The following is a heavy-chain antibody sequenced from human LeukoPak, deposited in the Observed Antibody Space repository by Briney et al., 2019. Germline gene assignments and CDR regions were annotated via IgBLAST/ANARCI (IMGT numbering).Heavy chain of an antibody. CDR1: GGSFSGYY. Sequence: SETLSLTCAVYGGSFSGYYWSWIRQPPGKGLEWIGEINHSGSTNYNPSLKSRVTISVDTSKNQFSLKLSSVTAADTAVYYCARLRGNGRDYYDSSGYYYRFDPWGQGTLVTVSS. CDR3: ARLRGNGRDYYDSSGYYYRFDP. D-gene: IGHD3-22*01. J-gene: IGHJ5*02. V-gene: IGHV4-34*01. CDR2: INHSGST.